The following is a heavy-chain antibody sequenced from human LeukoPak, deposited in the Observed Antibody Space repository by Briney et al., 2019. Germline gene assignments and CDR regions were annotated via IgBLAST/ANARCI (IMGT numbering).Heavy chain of an antibody. CDR3: ARHRYDSSGWATDAFDI. V-gene: IGHV4-30-2*01. CDR1: GASVGRGAHF. CDR2: IYQSRST. D-gene: IGHD3-22*01. J-gene: IGHJ3*02. Sequence: SETLSLTCTVSGGSVSGASVGRGAHFWNWIRQAPGKGLERIGYIYQSRSTYFNPSLKSRVSISIDTSKNQFSLKLSSVTAADTAVYYCARHRYDSSGWATDAFDIWGLGTMVTVSA.